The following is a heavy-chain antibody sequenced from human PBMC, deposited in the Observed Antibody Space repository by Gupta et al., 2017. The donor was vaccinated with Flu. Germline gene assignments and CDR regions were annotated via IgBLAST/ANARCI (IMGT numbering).Heavy chain of an antibody. CDR2: IYYSGST. D-gene: IGHD2-15*01. V-gene: IGHV4-31*03. J-gene: IGHJ4*02. CDR3: ARGSPVYCSGGSCYFDY. CDR1: GGSISSGGYY. Sequence: QVQPPESGPGLVQPSQTLSLTCTVSGGSISSGGYYWSWIRQHPGKGLEWIGYIYYSGSTYYNPSLKSRVTISVDTSKNQFSLKLSSVTAADTAVYYCARGSPVYCSGGSCYFDYWGQGTLVTVAS.